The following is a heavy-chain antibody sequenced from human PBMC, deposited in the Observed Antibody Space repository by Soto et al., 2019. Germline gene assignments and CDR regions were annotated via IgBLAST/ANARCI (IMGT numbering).Heavy chain of an antibody. CDR2: IYYSGST. CDR3: ARCKGYCTNGVCYTDYYYGMDV. Sequence: SETLSLTCTVSGGSISSGDYYWSWIRQPPGKGLEWIGYIYYSGSTYYNPSLKSRVTISVDTSKNQFSLKLSSVTAADTAVYYCARCKGYCTNGVCYTDYYYGMDVWGQGTTVTVSS. D-gene: IGHD2-8*01. J-gene: IGHJ6*02. V-gene: IGHV4-30-4*01. CDR1: GGSISSGDYY.